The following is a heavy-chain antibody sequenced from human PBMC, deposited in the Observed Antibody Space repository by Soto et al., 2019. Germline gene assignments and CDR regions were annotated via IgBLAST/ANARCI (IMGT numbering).Heavy chain of an antibody. V-gene: IGHV4-59*01. D-gene: IGHD2-8*01. CDR3: ARWPFRNGWFDP. J-gene: IGHJ5*02. CDR2: IYYSGST. Sequence: QVQLQESGPGLVKPSETLSLTCTVSGGSISSYYWSWIRQPPGKGLEWIGYIYYSGSTNYNPSLKSRVTIAVDTSKNQFSLKLSSVTAADTAVYYCARWPFRNGWFDPWGQGTLVTVSS. CDR1: GGSISSYY.